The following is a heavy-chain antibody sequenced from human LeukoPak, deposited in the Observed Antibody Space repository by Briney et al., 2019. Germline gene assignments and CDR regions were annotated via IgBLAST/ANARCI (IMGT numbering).Heavy chain of an antibody. J-gene: IGHJ4*02. V-gene: IGHV3-21*01. CDR2: ISSSSSYM. CDR1: GFTFSSFS. Sequence: GGSPRLSCAASGFTFSSFSMNWVRQAPGKGLEWVSSISSSSSYMYYADSVKGRFTISRDNAKNSLYLQLNSLRAEDTAVYYCARGGSGNWNAPFDYWGQGILVTVSS. CDR3: ARGGSGNWNAPFDY. D-gene: IGHD1-1*01.